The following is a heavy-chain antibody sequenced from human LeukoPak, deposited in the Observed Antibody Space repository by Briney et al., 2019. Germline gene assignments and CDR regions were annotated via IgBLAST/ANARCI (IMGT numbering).Heavy chain of an antibody. CDR2: IYHTGTT. V-gene: IGHV4-39*01. J-gene: IGHJ5*02. CDR1: GGSIISTYYN. D-gene: IGHD3-9*01. Sequence: SETLSLTCSVSGGSIISTYYNWGWIRQPPGTGREWIGAIYHTGTTYYNPSFESRVTISVDTSKNQFSLKLNSVTAADTAVYYCARLPTGYPNWFDHWGQGSLVTVSS. CDR3: ARLPTGYPNWFDH.